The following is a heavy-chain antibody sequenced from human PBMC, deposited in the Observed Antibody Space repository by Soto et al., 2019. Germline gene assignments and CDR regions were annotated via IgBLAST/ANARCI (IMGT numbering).Heavy chain of an antibody. CDR1: GYTFTSYD. J-gene: IGHJ4*02. CDR2: MNPNSGNT. Sequence: ASVKVSCKASGYTFTSYDINWVRQATGQGLEWMGWMNPNSGNTGYAQKFQGRVTMTRNTSISTAYMELSSLRSEDTAVYYCARGRPIGSRFSEGLFIWGQGTLVTAPQ. CDR3: ARGRPIGSRFSEGLFI. D-gene: IGHD3-10*01. V-gene: IGHV1-8*01.